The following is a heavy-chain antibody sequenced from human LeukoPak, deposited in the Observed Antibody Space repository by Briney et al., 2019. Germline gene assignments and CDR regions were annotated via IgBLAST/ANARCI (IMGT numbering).Heavy chain of an antibody. CDR1: GFTFSSHG. Sequence: GGSLRLSCVASGFTFSSHGMNWVRQAPGKGLEWVSGITSGTRTYYADSVKGRFAISRDNSKNTMYLQMNSLRAEDTAVYYCARAHPSGWFYFDYWGQGTLVTVSS. D-gene: IGHD6-19*01. J-gene: IGHJ4*02. V-gene: IGHV3-23*01. CDR3: ARAHPSGWFYFDY. CDR2: ITSGTRT.